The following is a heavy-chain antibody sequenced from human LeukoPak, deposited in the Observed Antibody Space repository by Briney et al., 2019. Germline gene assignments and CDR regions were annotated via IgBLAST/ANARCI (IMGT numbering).Heavy chain of an antibody. CDR3: ARENYHGLDV. CDR2: MNSDGTTT. Sequence: GSLRLSCAASGFSSSDYWMHWVRHAPGKGLVWVSRMNSDGTTTNYADSVQGRFTISRDNAKNTVYVQMSSLRAEDTAVYYCARENYHGLDVWGQGTTVTVSS. J-gene: IGHJ6*02. V-gene: IGHV3-74*01. CDR1: GFSSSDYW.